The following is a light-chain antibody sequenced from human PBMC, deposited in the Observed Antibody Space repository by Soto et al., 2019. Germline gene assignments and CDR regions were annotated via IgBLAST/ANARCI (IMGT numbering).Light chain of an antibody. V-gene: IGKV1-5*01. J-gene: IGKJ1*01. CDR3: QHYGGMWT. CDR2: DAS. CDR1: QSITNR. Sequence: DIQMTQSPSTLSASVGDRVTVTCRASQSITNRLAWYQQKPGKAPKVLIYDASNLETGVPSRFSGSGFGTEFILTISSLQPDDFATYWCQHYGGMWTFGQGTKVDI.